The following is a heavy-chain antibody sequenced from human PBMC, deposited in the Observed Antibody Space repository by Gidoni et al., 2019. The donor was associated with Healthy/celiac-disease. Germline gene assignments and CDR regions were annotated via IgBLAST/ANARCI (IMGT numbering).Heavy chain of an antibody. D-gene: IGHD2-21*01. V-gene: IGHV3-48*02. CDR3: ARDLAEHIVVGNWYFDL. CDR1: GFTFSSYS. Sequence: EVQLVESGGGLVQPGGSLRLSCAASGFTFSSYSMNWVRQAPGKGLEWVSYISSSSSTIYYADSVKGRFTISRDNAKNSLYLQMNSLRDEDTAVYYCARDLAEHIVVGNWYFDLWGRGTLVTVSS. CDR2: ISSSSSTI. J-gene: IGHJ2*01.